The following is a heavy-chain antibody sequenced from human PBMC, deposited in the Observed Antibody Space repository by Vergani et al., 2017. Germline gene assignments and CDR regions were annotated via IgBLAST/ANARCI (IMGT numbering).Heavy chain of an antibody. CDR3: ARGEYSSSWHDAFDI. CDR2: IKQDGSEK. CDR1: GFTFSSYW. Sequence: GSLRLSCAASGFTFSSYWMSWVRQAPGKGLEWVANIKQDGSEKYYVDSVKGRFTISRDNAKNSLYLQMNSLRAEDTAVYYCARGEYSSSWHDAFDIWGQGTMVTVSS. J-gene: IGHJ3*02. V-gene: IGHV3-7*01. D-gene: IGHD6-13*01.